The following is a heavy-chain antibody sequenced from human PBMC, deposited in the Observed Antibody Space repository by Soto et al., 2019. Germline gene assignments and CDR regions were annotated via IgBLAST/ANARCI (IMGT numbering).Heavy chain of an antibody. J-gene: IGHJ4*02. CDR1: GFTFSDYY. D-gene: IGHD2-2*01. V-gene: IGHV3-11*01. Sequence: GGSLRLSCAASGFTFSDYYMSWIRQAPGKGLEWVSYISSSGSTIYYADSVKGRFTIFRDNAKNSLYLQMNSLRAEDTAVYYCTRPYCSSASCPDNWGQGTLVTVSS. CDR2: ISSSGSTI. CDR3: TRPYCSSASCPDN.